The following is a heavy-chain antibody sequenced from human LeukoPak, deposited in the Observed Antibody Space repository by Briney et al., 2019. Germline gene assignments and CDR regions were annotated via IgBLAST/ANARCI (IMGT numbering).Heavy chain of an antibody. Sequence: GESLKISCKGSGYSFTTYWIGWVRQMPGKGLEWMGIIYPGDSDTRYSSSFQGQVTISADKSISTASLQRSSLKASDTAMYYCARQSTVTTDFDYWGQGTLVTVSS. CDR2: IYPGDSDT. D-gene: IGHD4-17*01. V-gene: IGHV5-51*01. J-gene: IGHJ4*02. CDR1: GYSFTTYW. CDR3: ARQSTVTTDFDY.